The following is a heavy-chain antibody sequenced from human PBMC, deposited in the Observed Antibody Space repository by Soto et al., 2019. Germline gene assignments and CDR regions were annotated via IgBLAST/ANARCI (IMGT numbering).Heavy chain of an antibody. J-gene: IGHJ4*02. D-gene: IGHD2-8*01. CDR1: GFTFSSYW. CDR3: VRDMEYCTSGSCPRTFNY. V-gene: IGHV3-74*01. CDR2: INSDGTST. Sequence: EVQLVESGGDLVQPGGSLRLSCAASGFTFSSYWMHWVRQAPGKGLVWVSRINSDGTSTNYADSVKGRFTISRDNAKNTLYLQLNSLTAEDTAVYDCVRDMEYCTSGSCPRTFNYWGQGTLVTVSP.